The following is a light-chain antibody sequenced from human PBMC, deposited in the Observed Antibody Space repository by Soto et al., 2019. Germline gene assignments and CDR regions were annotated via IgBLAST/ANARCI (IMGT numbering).Light chain of an antibody. J-gene: IGKJ5*01. V-gene: IGKV1D-12*01. CDR1: QAISSW. CDR2: AAS. CDR3: QQANSLPPVT. Sequence: DLQMTQSPSSVSASVGDRVTITCRASQAISSWLAWYQQKPGKAPKLLIYAASSLQSGVPSRFSGSGSETDFTLTINNLQPEDFATYHRQQANSLPPVTFGQGTRLEIK.